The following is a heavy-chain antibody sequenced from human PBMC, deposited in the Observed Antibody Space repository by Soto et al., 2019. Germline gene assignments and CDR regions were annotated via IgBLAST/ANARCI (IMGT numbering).Heavy chain of an antibody. J-gene: IGHJ6*02. CDR2: IYYSGST. CDR3: ARGMGPYGMDV. CDR1: GGSISSGGYY. Sequence: QVQLQESGPGLVKPSQTLSLTCTVSGGSISSGGYYWRWLRQHPGKGLEWVGYIYYSGSTYYNPSRKSRVTISVDTSKNQFSLKLSSVTAADKAVFYGARGMGPYGMDVWGQGTTVTVSS. V-gene: IGHV4-31*03.